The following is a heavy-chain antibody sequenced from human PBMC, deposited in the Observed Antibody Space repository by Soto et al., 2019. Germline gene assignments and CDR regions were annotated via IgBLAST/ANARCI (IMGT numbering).Heavy chain of an antibody. CDR2: IYYSGST. CDR1: GGSISSYY. D-gene: IGHD3-16*01. CDR3: ARGARGGWYFDL. J-gene: IGHJ2*01. V-gene: IGHV4-59*01. Sequence: QVQLQESGPGLVKPSETLSLTCTVSGGSISSYYWSWIRQPPGKGLEWIGYIYYSGSTNYNPSLKSRVTISVDTSKNQFSLKLSSVTAADTAVYYCARGARGGWYFDLWGRGTLVTVSS.